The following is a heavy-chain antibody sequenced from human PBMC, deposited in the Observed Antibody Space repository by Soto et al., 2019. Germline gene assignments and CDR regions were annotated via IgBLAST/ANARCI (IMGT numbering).Heavy chain of an antibody. J-gene: IGHJ4*02. CDR1: GYTFTSYG. V-gene: IGHV1-18*04. Sequence: GASVKVSCKASGYTFTSYGISWVRQAPGQGLEWMGWISAYNGNTNYAQKLQGRVTMTTDTSTSTAYMELRSLRSDDTAVYYCARATLLAYCGGDCYPFDYWGQGTLGT. CDR3: ARATLLAYCGGDCYPFDY. D-gene: IGHD2-21*02. CDR2: ISAYNGNT.